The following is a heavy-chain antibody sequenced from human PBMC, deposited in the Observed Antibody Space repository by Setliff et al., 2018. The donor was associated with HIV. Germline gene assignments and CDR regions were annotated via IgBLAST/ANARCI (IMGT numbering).Heavy chain of an antibody. CDR3: ARDQPGVAAASLGGGSALSDEGFDI. J-gene: IGHJ3*02. CDR2: IIPMYNIP. Sequence: SVKVSCKTSGGTLSNYVITWVRQAPGQGLEWMGMIIPMYNIPAYAQKFQGRVTFTAHESTSTAYMELSILCSEDTAVYYCARDQPGVAAASLGGGSALSDEGFDIWGQGTMVTVS. V-gene: IGHV1-69*13. CDR1: GGTLSNYV. D-gene: IGHD6-13*01.